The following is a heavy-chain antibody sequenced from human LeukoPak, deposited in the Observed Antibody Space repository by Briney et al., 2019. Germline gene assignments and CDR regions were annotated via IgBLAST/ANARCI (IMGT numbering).Heavy chain of an antibody. J-gene: IGHJ4*02. CDR1: GGSISSGSYY. CDR3: ARGSLALGG. CDR2: IYTSGST. D-gene: IGHD3-16*01. V-gene: IGHV4-61*02. Sequence: SQTLSLTCTVSGGSISSGSYYWSWIRQPAGKGLEWIGRIYTSGSTNYNPSLKSRVTISVDTSKNQFSLKLSSVTAADTAVYYCARGSLALGGWGQGTLVTVSS.